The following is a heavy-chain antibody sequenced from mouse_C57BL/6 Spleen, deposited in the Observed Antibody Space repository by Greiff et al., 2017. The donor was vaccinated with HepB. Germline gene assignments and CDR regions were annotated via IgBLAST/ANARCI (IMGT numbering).Heavy chain of an antibody. CDR1: GYTFTDYN. D-gene: IGHD1-1*01. CDR2: INPNNGGT. Sequence: EVQLQQSGPELVKPGASVKIPCKASGYTFTDYNMDWVKQSHGKSLEWIGDINPNNGGTIYNQKFKGKATLTVDKSSSTAYMELRSLTSEDTAVYCCARGHYYGSSYLNWYFDVWGTGTTVTVSS. J-gene: IGHJ1*03. V-gene: IGHV1-18*01. CDR3: ARGHYYGSSYLNWYFDV.